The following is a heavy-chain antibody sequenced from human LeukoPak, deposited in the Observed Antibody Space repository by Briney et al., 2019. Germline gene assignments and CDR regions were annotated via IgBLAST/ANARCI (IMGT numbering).Heavy chain of an antibody. CDR1: GYTFTSYG. Sequence: ASVKVSCKASGYTFTSYGISWVRQAPGQGLEWMGWISAYNGDTNYAQKLQGRVTMTTDTSTSTAYMELSSLRSEDTAVYYCARGLTIFGVVNAFDIWGQGTMVTVSS. D-gene: IGHD3-3*01. CDR3: ARGLTIFGVVNAFDI. CDR2: ISAYNGDT. J-gene: IGHJ3*02. V-gene: IGHV1-18*01.